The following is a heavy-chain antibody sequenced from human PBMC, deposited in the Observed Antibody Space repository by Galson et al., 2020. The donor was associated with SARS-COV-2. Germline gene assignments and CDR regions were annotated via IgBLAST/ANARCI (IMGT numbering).Heavy chain of an antibody. J-gene: IGHJ6*02. V-gene: IGHV3-21*01. Sequence: GESLKISCAASGFPFSTYSMNWVRLAPGKGLEWVSSISTSSSYTYYVDSVKGRFSISRDNPRNSLYLQMNSLRAEDTAVYYCARDEGIRGYNYGRLYYGMDVWGQGTTVTGFS. CDR3: ARDEGIRGYNYGRLYYGMDV. D-gene: IGHD5-18*01. CDR1: GFPFSTYS. CDR2: ISTSSSYT.